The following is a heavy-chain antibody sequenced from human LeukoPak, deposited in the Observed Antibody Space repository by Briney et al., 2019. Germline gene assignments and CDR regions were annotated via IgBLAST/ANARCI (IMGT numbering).Heavy chain of an antibody. CDR2: IRSKAYGGTT. CDR3: TTEGYYYYYGMDV. Sequence: GGSLRLSCAASGFTFSSYSMNWVRQAPGKGLEWVGFIRSKAYGGTTEYAASVKGRFTISRDDSKSIAYLQMNSLKTEDTAVYYCTTEGYYYYYGMDVWGQGTTVTVSS. V-gene: IGHV3-49*04. CDR1: GFTFSSYS. J-gene: IGHJ6*02.